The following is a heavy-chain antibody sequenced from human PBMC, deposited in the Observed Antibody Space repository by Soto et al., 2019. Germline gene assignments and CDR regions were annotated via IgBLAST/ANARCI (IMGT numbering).Heavy chain of an antibody. D-gene: IGHD3-3*01. V-gene: IGHV1-18*01. CDR3: EGTDFDFWSGYDTPREFGY. CDR1: GYTFTSYG. CDR2: ISAYNGNT. J-gene: IGHJ4*02. Sequence: QVQLVQSGAEVKKPGASVKVSCKASGYTFTSYGISWVRQAPGQGLAWMGWISAYNGNTKYAQKLQGRVNITTDTSTSTAYMELRGVKSDDTAVYYCEGTDFDFWSGYDTPREFGYWGQGTLVTVSS.